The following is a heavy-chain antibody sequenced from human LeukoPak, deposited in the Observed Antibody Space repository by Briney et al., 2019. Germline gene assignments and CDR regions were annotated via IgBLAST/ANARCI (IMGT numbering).Heavy chain of an antibody. CDR3: ARGSGDYVGYFDY. CDR1: GFTFSSYW. Sequence: GGSLRLSCAASGFTFSSYWMHWVRQAPGKGLVWVSRINSDGSSTSYADSVKGRYTISRDNAKNSLYLQMNSLRAEDTAVYYCARGSGDYVGYFDYWGQGTLVTVSS. V-gene: IGHV3-74*01. J-gene: IGHJ4*02. D-gene: IGHD4-17*01. CDR2: INSDGSST.